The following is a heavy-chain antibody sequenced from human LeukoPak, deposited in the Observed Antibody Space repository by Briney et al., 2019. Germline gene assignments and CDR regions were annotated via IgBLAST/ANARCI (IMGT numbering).Heavy chain of an antibody. CDR2: IKQDGSEK. J-gene: IGHJ4*02. CDR1: EFTFSSYW. V-gene: IGHV3-7*03. D-gene: IGHD3-9*01. Sequence: PGGSLRLSCAASEFTFSSYWMSWVRQAPGKGLEWVANIKQDGSEKNYVDSVKGRFTISRDNAKNSLYLQMNNLRVEDTAMYYCAGGTGFIIKDWGQGTLVTVSS. CDR3: AGGTGFIIKD.